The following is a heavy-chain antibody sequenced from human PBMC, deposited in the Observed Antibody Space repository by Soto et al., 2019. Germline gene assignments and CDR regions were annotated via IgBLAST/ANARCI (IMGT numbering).Heavy chain of an antibody. V-gene: IGHV3-7*01. D-gene: IGHD1-26*01. Sequence: GGSLRLSCAASGFTFSSYWMSWVRQAPGKGLEWVANIKQDGSEKYYVDSVKGRFTISRDNAKNSLYLQMNSLRAEDTAVYYCARKDGARSDAFDIWGQGTMVTVSS. CDR3: ARKDGARSDAFDI. CDR1: GFTFSSYW. J-gene: IGHJ3*02. CDR2: IKQDGSEK.